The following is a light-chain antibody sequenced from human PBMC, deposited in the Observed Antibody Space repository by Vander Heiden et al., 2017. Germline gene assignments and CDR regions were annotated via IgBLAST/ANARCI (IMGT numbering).Light chain of an antibody. Sequence: IVMTQSPATLSVSPGERATLSCRASQSVRSNLAWYQQKPGQAPRLLIYGASTRATGIPARFSGSGSGTEFILTISSLQSEDFAVYYCQQYTNWPPWTFGQGSKVVVK. CDR2: GAS. J-gene: IGKJ1*01. CDR3: QQYTNWPPWT. V-gene: IGKV3-15*01. CDR1: QSVRSN.